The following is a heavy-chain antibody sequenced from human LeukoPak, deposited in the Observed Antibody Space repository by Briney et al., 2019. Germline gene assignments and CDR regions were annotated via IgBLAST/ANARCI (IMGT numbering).Heavy chain of an antibody. CDR2: IWYDGRNK. CDR3: GRDMLGVRVEP. Sequence: GGSLRLSCAASGFTFSSYGMHWVRQAPGKGLEWVAVIWYDGRNKYYADSVKGRFTISRDNSKNTLYLQMNSLRAEDTAVYYCGRDMLGVRVEPWGEGELVSVS. CDR1: GFTFSSYG. J-gene: IGHJ5*02. V-gene: IGHV3-33*01. D-gene: IGHD2-8*01.